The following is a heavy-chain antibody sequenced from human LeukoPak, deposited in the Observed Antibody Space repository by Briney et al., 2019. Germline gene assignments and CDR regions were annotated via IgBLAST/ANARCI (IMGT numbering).Heavy chain of an antibody. CDR2: IYHSGST. J-gene: IGHJ4*02. Sequence: KSSETLSLTGTVSGYSISSGYYWGWIRQPPGKGLEWIGSIYHSGSTYYNPSLKSRVTISVDTSKNQFSLKLSSVTAADTAVYYCARQGGVDSGYDYYFDYWGQGTLVTVSS. D-gene: IGHD5-12*01. V-gene: IGHV4-38-2*02. CDR1: GYSISSGYY. CDR3: ARQGGVDSGYDYYFDY.